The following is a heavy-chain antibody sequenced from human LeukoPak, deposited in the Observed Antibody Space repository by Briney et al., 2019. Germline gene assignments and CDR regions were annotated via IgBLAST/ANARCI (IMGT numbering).Heavy chain of an antibody. J-gene: IGHJ4*02. CDR3: AKGRVLRPPEPDFWSGYYLGEGLDY. D-gene: IGHD3-3*01. CDR2: ISGSGGST. Sequence: QPGASLRLSCAASGFTFSSYAMSWVRQAPGKGLEWASAISGSGGSTYYADSVKGRFTISRDNSKNTLYLQMNSLRAEDTAVYYCAKGRVLRPPEPDFWSGYYLGEGLDYWGQGTLVTVSS. V-gene: IGHV3-23*01. CDR1: GFTFSSYA.